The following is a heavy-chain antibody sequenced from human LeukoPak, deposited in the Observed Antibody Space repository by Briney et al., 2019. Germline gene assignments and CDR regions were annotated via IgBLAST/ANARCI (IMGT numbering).Heavy chain of an antibody. CDR1: GFTVSSNY. V-gene: IGHV3-66*01. Sequence: GGSLRLSCAASGFTVSSNYMSWVRQAPGKGLEWVSVIYSGGSTYYADSVKGRFTISRDNSKNSLYLQMNSLRTEDTAVYYCANTEYQRLGTDYWGQGTLVTVSS. CDR2: IYSGGST. J-gene: IGHJ4*02. D-gene: IGHD6-25*01. CDR3: ANTEYQRLGTDY.